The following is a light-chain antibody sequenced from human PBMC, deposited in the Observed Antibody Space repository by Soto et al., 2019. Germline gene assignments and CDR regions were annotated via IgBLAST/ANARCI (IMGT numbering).Light chain of an antibody. CDR2: GGS. CDR3: QDYGTSHPWT. CDR1: QTIRGNE. J-gene: IGKJ1*01. V-gene: IGKV3-20*01. Sequence: EVVLTQSPGALSLSPGEGVTLSCRASQTIRGNELAWYRQKRGQAPRLLIYGGSSRAEGIPDRFSGRGTGTNFTLTISRLEPEDSAGYYCQDYGTSHPWTVRQGTKLEIK.